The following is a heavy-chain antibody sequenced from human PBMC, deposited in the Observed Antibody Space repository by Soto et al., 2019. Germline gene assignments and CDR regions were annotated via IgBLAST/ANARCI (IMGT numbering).Heavy chain of an antibody. Sequence: QVQLQESGPGLVKPSETLSLTCTVSGGSISTYYWSWIRQPPGGTLEWIGYIYASGATTYNPSLESRVTMSVDMPNYEFSLELTSLTAADTAVYYCARSHSFDGSIYHYYFDFWGQGTLVTVSS. D-gene: IGHD3-10*01. J-gene: IGHJ4*02. CDR1: GGSISTYY. V-gene: IGHV4-59*01. CDR2: IYASGAT. CDR3: ARSHSFDGSIYHYYFDF.